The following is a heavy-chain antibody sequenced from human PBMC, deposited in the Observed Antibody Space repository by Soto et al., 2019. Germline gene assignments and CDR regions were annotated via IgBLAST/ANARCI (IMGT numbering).Heavy chain of an antibody. CDR1: GGSISSYY. V-gene: IGHV4-4*07. CDR3: ARDYYDSSGYYHFDY. J-gene: IGHJ4*02. D-gene: IGHD3-22*01. Sequence: NPSETLSLTCTVSGGSISSYYWSWIRQPAGKGLEWIGRIYTSGSTNYNPSLKSRVTMSVNTSKTQFSLKLSSVTTADTAVYYCARDYYDSSGYYHFDYWGQGTLVTVSS. CDR2: IYTSGST.